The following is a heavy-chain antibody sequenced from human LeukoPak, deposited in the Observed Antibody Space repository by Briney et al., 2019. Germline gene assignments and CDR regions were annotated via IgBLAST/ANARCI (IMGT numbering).Heavy chain of an antibody. CDR2: ISSSSSTI. V-gene: IGHV3-48*01. D-gene: IGHD2-2*01. Sequence: PGGSLRLSCAASGFTFSSYSMNWVRQAPGKGLEWVSYISSSSSTIYYADSVKGRFTISRDNAKNSLYLQMNSLRAEDTAVYYCAKDGRYCSSTSCYADYWGQGTLVTVSS. J-gene: IGHJ4*02. CDR3: AKDGRYCSSTSCYADY. CDR1: GFTFSSYS.